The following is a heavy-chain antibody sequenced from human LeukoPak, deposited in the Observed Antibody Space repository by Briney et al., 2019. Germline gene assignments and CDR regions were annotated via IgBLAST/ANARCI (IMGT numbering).Heavy chain of an antibody. J-gene: IGHJ5*02. CDR3: ARDRDYGLHGFDP. CDR2: IYYSGST. Sequence: SETLSLTCTVSGGSISSGSYYWSWIRQPPGKGLEWIGFIYYSGSTNYNPSLKSRVTISVDTSKNQFSLKLSSVTAADTAVYYCARDRDYGLHGFDPWGQGTLVTVSS. V-gene: IGHV4-61*01. CDR1: GGSISSGSYY. D-gene: IGHD4-17*01.